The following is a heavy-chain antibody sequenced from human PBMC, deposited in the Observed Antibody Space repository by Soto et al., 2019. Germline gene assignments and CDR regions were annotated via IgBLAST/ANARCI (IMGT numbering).Heavy chain of an antibody. CDR1: GFTFDDYT. CDR2: ISWDGGST. CDR3: AGTPLVYYGMDV. Sequence: GGSLRLSCAASGFTFDDYTMLCVRQAPGKGLEWVSLISWDGGSTYYADSVKGRFTISRDNSKNSLYLQMNSLRTEDTALYYCAGTPLVYYGMDVWGQGTTVTVSS. J-gene: IGHJ6*02. D-gene: IGHD1-1*01. V-gene: IGHV3-43*01.